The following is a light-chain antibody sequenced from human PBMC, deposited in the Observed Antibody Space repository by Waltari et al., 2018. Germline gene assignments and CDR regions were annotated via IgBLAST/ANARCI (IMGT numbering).Light chain of an antibody. V-gene: IGLV2-23*02. CDR2: EVS. J-gene: IGLJ2*01. Sequence: QSALPQLASVSGSPCQPITISCTGTNSVVGKYKLGCWYQQHPGTAPKLMIYEVSKRPSGISYRFSGSKSGDTASLTISGLQAEDEAEYYCCSYTGGSIPVIFGGGTKLTVL. CDR3: CSYTGGSIPVI. CDR1: NSVVGKYKL.